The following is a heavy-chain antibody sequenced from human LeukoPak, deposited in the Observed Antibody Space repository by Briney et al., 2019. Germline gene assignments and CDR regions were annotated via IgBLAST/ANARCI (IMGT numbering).Heavy chain of an antibody. CDR1: GFTFSTYG. D-gene: IGHD2-21*02. CDR2: IWYDGSNK. V-gene: IGHV3-33*01. CDR3: ARDHCGGDCSTPPLGFDD. Sequence: PGGSLRLSCAASGFTFSTYGMPWVRQAPGKGLEWVAVIWYDGSNKYYADSVTGRFTISRDNSNNMLYLQMNSLRAEDTAVYYCARDHCGGDCSTPPLGFDDWGQGTLVTVSS. J-gene: IGHJ4*02.